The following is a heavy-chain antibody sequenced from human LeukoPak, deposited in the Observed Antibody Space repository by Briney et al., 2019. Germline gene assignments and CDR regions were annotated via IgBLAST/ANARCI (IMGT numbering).Heavy chain of an antibody. J-gene: IGHJ4*02. CDR1: GYTFTGYY. Sequence: ASVKVSCKASGYTFTGYYMHWVRQAPGQGLEWMGWINPNSGGTNYAQKFRGRVTMARDTSISTAYMELSRLRSDDTAVYYCARDCDFLSGGNLFDYWGQGTLVTVSS. CDR2: INPNSGGT. CDR3: ARDCDFLSGGNLFDY. D-gene: IGHD3-16*01. V-gene: IGHV1-2*02.